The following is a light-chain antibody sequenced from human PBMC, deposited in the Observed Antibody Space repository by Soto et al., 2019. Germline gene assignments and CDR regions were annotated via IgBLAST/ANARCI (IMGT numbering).Light chain of an antibody. CDR1: QSVSSTY. CDR2: GAS. CDR3: QQFGSSPRVT. V-gene: IGKV3-20*01. Sequence: EIVLTQSPGTLSLSPGERATLSCRASQSVSSTYLAWYQQKPGQAPRLLIYGASSRATGIPDRFSGSASGTDFTLTISRLESEDFAVYYCQQFGSSPRVTFGGGTKVEIK. J-gene: IGKJ4*01.